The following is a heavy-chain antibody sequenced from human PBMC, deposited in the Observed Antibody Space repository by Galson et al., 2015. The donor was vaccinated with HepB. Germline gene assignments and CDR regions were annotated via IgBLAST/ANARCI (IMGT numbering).Heavy chain of an antibody. Sequence: SVKVSCKASGGTFSSYAISWVRQAPGQGLEWMGRIIPILGIANYAQKFQGRVTITADKSTSTAYMELSSLRSEDTAVYYCARSTSGYSSSWYLRSEYFQHWGQGTLVTVSS. CDR1: GGTFSSYA. CDR3: ARSTSGYSSSWYLRSEYFQH. J-gene: IGHJ1*01. D-gene: IGHD6-13*01. CDR2: IIPILGIA. V-gene: IGHV1-69*04.